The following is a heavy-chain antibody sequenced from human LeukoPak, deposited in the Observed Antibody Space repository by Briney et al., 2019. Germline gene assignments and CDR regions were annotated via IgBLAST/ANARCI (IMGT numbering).Heavy chain of an antibody. CDR3: ARGPKGFYDFNMDV. CDR1: GYTFTSYD. D-gene: IGHD3-3*01. V-gene: IGHV1-8*03. CDR2: MNPNSGNT. J-gene: IGHJ6*03. Sequence: GASVKVSCKASGYTFTSYDINWVRQATGQGLEWMGWMNPNSGNTGYAQKFQGRVTITRNTSISTAYMELSSPRSEDTAVYYCARGPKGFYDFNMDVWGKGTTVTVSS.